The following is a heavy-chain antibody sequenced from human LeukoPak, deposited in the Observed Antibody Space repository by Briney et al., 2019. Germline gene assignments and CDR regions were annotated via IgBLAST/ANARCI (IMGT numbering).Heavy chain of an antibody. D-gene: IGHD3-22*01. V-gene: IGHV1-69*05. CDR3: ARGPDYSDSTGFGWFDP. Sequence: SVKVSCKASGGTFSSYAISWVRQAPGQGLEWMGGIIPIFGTANYAQKFQGRVTITTDESTSTAYMELSSLRSEDTAVFYCARGPDYSDSTGFGWFDPWGQGTRVTVSS. J-gene: IGHJ5*02. CDR2: IIPIFGTA. CDR1: GGTFSSYA.